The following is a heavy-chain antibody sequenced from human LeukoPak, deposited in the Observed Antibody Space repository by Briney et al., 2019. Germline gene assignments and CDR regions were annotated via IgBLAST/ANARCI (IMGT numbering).Heavy chain of an antibody. Sequence: SETLSLTCTVSGGSISSYYWSWIRQPPGKGLEWIGYIYYSGSTNYNPSLKSRVTISVDTSKNQFSLKLSSVTAADTAVYYCAKVPSRGSYLDYWGQGTLVTVSS. CDR3: AKVPSRGSYLDY. V-gene: IGHV4-59*01. CDR1: GGSISSYY. J-gene: IGHJ4*01. CDR2: IYYSGST. D-gene: IGHD3-16*01.